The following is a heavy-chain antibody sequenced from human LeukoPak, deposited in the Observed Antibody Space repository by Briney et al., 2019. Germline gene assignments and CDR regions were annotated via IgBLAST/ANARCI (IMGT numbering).Heavy chain of an antibody. CDR3: ARGTYSGYDFEGYYFDY. D-gene: IGHD5-12*01. Sequence: GGSLRLSCAASGFTFSGYWMSWVRQAPGKGLEWVANIKQDGSEKYYVDSVKGRFTISRDNAKTSLYLQMNSLRAEDTAVYYCARGTYSGYDFEGYYFDYWGQGTLVTVSS. V-gene: IGHV3-7*01. CDR2: IKQDGSEK. J-gene: IGHJ4*02. CDR1: GFTFSGYW.